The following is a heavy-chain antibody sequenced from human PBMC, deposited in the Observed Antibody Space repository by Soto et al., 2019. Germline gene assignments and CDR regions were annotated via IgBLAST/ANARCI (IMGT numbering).Heavy chain of an antibody. V-gene: IGHV1-69*01. CDR2: IIPIFGTA. Sequence: QVQLVQSGAEVKKPGSSVKVSCKSSGGTFSSYAISWVRQAPGQGLEWMGGIIPIFGTANYTQKFQGRVTITADESTTAAYMELSSLRSEDTAVYYCARDPYSGSYYRTFDPWGQGTLVTVSS. CDR3: ARDPYSGSYYRTFDP. J-gene: IGHJ5*02. CDR1: GGTFSSYA. D-gene: IGHD1-26*01.